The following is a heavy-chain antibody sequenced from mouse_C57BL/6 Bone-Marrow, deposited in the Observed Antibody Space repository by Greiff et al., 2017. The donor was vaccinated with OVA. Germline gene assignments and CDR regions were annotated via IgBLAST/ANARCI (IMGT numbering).Heavy chain of an antibody. D-gene: IGHD2-3*01. V-gene: IGHV14-4*01. CDR1: GFNIKDDY. Sequence: VQLQQSGAELVRPGASVKLSCTASGFNIKDDYMHWVKQRPEQGLEWIGWIDPENGDTEYASKFQGKATITADTSSHTAYLQLSSLTSEDTAVYYCTTGGLLAYWGQGTLVTVSA. CDR3: TTGGLLAY. CDR2: IDPENGDT. J-gene: IGHJ3*01.